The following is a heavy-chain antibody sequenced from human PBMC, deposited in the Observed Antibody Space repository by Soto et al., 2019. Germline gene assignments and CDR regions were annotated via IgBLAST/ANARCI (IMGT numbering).Heavy chain of an antibody. CDR1: GDSLSTYY. Sequence: QVQLQESGPGLVRPSETLSLTCTVSGDSLSTYYWSWIRQPAGERLEWIGRIHDTGRTNYTPSLKSRFTMSVDTSKNQFSLRVNSVTAADTAVYYCARESVSGTYRFDSWGQGTLVTVSS. V-gene: IGHV4-4*07. CDR3: ARESVSGTYRFDS. J-gene: IGHJ4*02. CDR2: IHDTGRT. D-gene: IGHD3-16*02.